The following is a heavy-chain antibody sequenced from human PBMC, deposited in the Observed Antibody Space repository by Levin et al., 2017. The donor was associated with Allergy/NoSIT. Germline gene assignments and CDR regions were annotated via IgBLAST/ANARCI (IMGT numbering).Heavy chain of an antibody. Sequence: LSLTCAASGFTFDDHAMAWVRQAPGKGLEWVSGINWNGGTTDYADSVKGRFTISRDNAKNSLYLQMSSLRAEDTALYHCARAADYHNVTPSTDYYYYGMAVWGQGTTVTVFS. J-gene: IGHJ6*02. CDR3: ARAADYHNVTPSTDYYYYGMAV. CDR2: INWNGGTT. CDR1: GFTFDDHA. V-gene: IGHV3-20*01. D-gene: IGHD3-9*01.